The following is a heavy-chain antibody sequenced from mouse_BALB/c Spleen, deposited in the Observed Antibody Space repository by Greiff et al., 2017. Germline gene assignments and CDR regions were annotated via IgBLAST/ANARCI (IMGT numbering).Heavy chain of an antibody. Sequence: VKVVESGPGLVAPSQSLSITCTVSGFSLTSYGVHWVRQPPGKGLEWLGVIWAGGSTNYNSALMSRLSISKDNSKSQVFLKMNSLQTDDTAMYYCAKYYREGAWFAYWGQGTLVTVSA. CDR1: GFSLTSYG. V-gene: IGHV2-9*02. D-gene: IGHD2-14*01. CDR3: AKYYREGAWFAY. J-gene: IGHJ3*01. CDR2: IWAGGST.